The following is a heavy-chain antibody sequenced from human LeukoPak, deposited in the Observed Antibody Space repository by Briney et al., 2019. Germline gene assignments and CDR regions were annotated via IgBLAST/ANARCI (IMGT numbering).Heavy chain of an antibody. J-gene: IGHJ4*02. CDR2: IIPIFGTA. V-gene: IGHV1-69*13. Sequence: ASVKVSCKASGGTFSSYAISWVRQAPGQGLEWMGGIIPIFGTANYAQKFQGRVTITADESTSTAYMGLSSLRSEDTAVYYCARPTSGNYGPFDYWGQGTLVTVSS. CDR1: GGTFSSYA. D-gene: IGHD4-11*01. CDR3: ARPTSGNYGPFDY.